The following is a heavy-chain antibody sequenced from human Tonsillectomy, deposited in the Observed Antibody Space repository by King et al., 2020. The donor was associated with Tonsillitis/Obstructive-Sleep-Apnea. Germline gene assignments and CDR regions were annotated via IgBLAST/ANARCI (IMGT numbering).Heavy chain of an antibody. Sequence: QLQESGPGLVKPSETLSLTCTVSGGFISSSSYYWGWIRQPPGKGLEWFGSIYYSGSTYYNPSLKSRVTISVDTSKNQFSLKLSSVTAADTAVYYCAGNKFKRGSIGYWVDYWGQGTLVTVSS. V-gene: IGHV4-39*01. CDR2: IYYSGST. J-gene: IGHJ4*02. CDR3: AGNKFKRGSIGYWVDY. D-gene: IGHD3-22*01. CDR1: GGFISSSSYY.